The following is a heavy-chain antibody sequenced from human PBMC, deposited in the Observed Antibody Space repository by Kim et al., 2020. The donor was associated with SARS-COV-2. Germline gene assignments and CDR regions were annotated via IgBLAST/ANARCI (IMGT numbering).Heavy chain of an antibody. J-gene: IGHJ6*03. D-gene: IGHD3-3*01. CDR3: ARGIFGVVIIPYYYYYMDV. CDR2: ISYSGRT. V-gene: IGHV4-39*01. Sequence: SETLSLTCTVSGGSISSNDYYWDWIRQPPGKGLEWIGSISYSGRTYYNPSLKSRVTISVDTSKNQISLKLSSVTAADPGVYYCARGIFGVVIIPYYYYYMDVWGKGTPVTVSS. CDR1: GGSISSNDYY.